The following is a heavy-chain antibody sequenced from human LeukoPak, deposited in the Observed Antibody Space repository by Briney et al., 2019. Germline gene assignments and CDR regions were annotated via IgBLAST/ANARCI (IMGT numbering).Heavy chain of an antibody. CDR2: IGSGGDTT. CDR3: VKGLISGVAGLTPLFDN. Sequence: PGGSLRLSCAASGFTFSSYAMSWVRQAPGKGLEWVSTIGSGGDTTDYADSVKGRFAISRDNSKNTLYLQMNTLGAEDTALYYCVKGLISGVAGLTPLFDNWGQGTLVTVPS. CDR1: GFTFSSYA. V-gene: IGHV3-23*01. D-gene: IGHD2-15*01. J-gene: IGHJ4*02.